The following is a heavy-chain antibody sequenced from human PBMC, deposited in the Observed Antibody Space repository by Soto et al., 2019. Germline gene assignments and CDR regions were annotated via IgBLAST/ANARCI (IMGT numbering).Heavy chain of an antibody. D-gene: IGHD1-26*01. V-gene: IGHV5-51*06. CDR1: GYSFASHW. CDR3: ARYSGSYWHYLDF. Sequence: GESLKISCKGSGYSFASHWVAWVRQMPEKGLEWIGTIYPGDSDTKYSPAFRGQVTISADTSVSTAYLQWRSLEATDSAIYYCARYSGSYWHYLDFWGQGTLVTVSS. J-gene: IGHJ4*02. CDR2: IYPGDSDT.